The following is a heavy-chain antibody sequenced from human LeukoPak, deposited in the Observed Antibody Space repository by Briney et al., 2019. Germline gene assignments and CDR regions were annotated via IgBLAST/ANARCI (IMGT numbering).Heavy chain of an antibody. V-gene: IGHV4-39*01. Sequence: SETLSLTCTVSGGSISSSSYYWVGIRQPPGKGLEWIGSIYYSGSTYYNPSLKSRVTISVDTSKNQFSLKLSSVTAADTAVYYCARVQLESGYFDYWGQGTLVTVSS. CDR3: ARVQLESGYFDY. J-gene: IGHJ4*02. CDR1: GGSISSSSYY. CDR2: IYYSGST. D-gene: IGHD3-3*01.